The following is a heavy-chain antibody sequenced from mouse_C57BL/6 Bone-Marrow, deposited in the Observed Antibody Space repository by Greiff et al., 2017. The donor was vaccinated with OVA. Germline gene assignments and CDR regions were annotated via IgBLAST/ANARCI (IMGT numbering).Heavy chain of an antibody. D-gene: IGHD1-1*01. CDR3: ARLITTVVRGYYFDY. J-gene: IGHJ2*01. CDR2: IDPANGNT. Sequence: VQLQQSVAELVRPGASVKLSCTASGFNIKNTYMHWVKQRPEQGLEWIGRIDPANGNTKYAPKFQGKATITADTSSNTAYLQLSSLTSEDTAIYYGARLITTVVRGYYFDYWGQGTTLTVSS. CDR1: GFNIKNTY. V-gene: IGHV14-3*01.